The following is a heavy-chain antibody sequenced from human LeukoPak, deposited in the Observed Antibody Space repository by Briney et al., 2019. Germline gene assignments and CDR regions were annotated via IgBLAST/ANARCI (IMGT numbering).Heavy chain of an antibody. CDR2: IIPIFGTA. CDR1: GGTFSSYT. D-gene: IGHD3-10*01. J-gene: IGHJ4*02. CDR3: ARAKPKNMVRGLIMRRESRYYFDY. V-gene: IGHV1-69*01. Sequence: SVKVSFKASGGTFSSYTINWVRQAPGQGLEWMGGIIPIFGTANYLQKFQGRVTITADESTSTAYMELSSLRSEDTAVYYCARAKPKNMVRGLIMRRESRYYFDYWGQGTLVTVSS.